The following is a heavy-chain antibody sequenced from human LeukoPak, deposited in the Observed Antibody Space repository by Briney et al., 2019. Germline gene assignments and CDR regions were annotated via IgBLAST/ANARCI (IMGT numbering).Heavy chain of an antibody. D-gene: IGHD3-22*01. V-gene: IGHV3-48*01. Sequence: GGSLRLSCAASGFTFSTYSMNWVRQAPGKGLEWVSYISSSSSSTIYYADSVKGRFTISRDNAKNSLYLQMNSLRAEDTAVYYCARGYDSSGYLFDYWGQETLVTVSS. CDR3: ARGYDSSGYLFDY. J-gene: IGHJ4*02. CDR1: GFTFSTYS. CDR2: ISSSSSSTI.